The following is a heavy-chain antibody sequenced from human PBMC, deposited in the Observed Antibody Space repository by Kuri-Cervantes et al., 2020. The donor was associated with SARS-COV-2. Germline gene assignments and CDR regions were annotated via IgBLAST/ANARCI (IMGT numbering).Heavy chain of an antibody. V-gene: IGHV1-58*02. J-gene: IGHJ3*02. CDR1: GFTFPSSA. Sequence: SVKVSCKASGFTFPSSAMQWVRQARGQRLEWIGWIVVGSGNTNYAQKFQERVTITRDMSTSTAYMELSSLRSEDMAVYYCAAALIDAFDIWGQGTMVTVSS. CDR3: AAALIDAFDI. CDR2: IVVGSGNT.